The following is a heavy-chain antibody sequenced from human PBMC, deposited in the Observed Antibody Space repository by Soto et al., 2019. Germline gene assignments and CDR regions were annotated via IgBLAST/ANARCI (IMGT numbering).Heavy chain of an antibody. CDR1: GFTFSSYA. CDR2: ISYDGSNK. CDR3: ARDSTKYCSSTSCYRHGMDV. D-gene: IGHD2-2*01. Sequence: GGSLRLSCAASGFTFSSYAMHWVRQAPGKGLEWVAVISYDGSNKYYADSVKGRFTISRDNSKDTLYLQMNSLRAEDTAVYYCARDSTKYCSSTSCYRHGMDVWGQGTTVTVSS. V-gene: IGHV3-30-3*01. J-gene: IGHJ6*02.